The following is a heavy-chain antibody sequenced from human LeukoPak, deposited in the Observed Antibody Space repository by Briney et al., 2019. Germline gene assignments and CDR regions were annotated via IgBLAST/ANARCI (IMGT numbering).Heavy chain of an antibody. CDR1: GGSISSYY. V-gene: IGHV4-59*08. Sequence: SETLSLTCTVSGGSISSYYWSWIRQPPGKGLEWIGYIYYSGSTNYNPSLKSRVTISVDTSKNQFSLKLSSVTAADTAVYYCARHGGEAWFGDNDAFDIWGQGTMVTVSS. CDR3: ARHGGEAWFGDNDAFDI. J-gene: IGHJ3*02. D-gene: IGHD3-10*01. CDR2: IYYSGST.